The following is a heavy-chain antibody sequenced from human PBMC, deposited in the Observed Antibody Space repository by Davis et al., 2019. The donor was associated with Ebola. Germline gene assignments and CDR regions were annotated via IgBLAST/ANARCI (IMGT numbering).Heavy chain of an antibody. J-gene: IGHJ6*02. V-gene: IGHV1-8*02. CDR3: ARGPYYGSGSPRMDV. CDR1: GYTFTGYY. CDR2: MNPNSGNT. Sequence: ASVKVSCKASGYTFTGYYMHWVRQATGQGLEWMGWMNPNSGNTGYAQKFRGRVTMTRNTSISTAYMELSSLRSEDTAVYYCARGPYYGSGSPRMDVWGQGTTVTVSS. D-gene: IGHD3-10*01.